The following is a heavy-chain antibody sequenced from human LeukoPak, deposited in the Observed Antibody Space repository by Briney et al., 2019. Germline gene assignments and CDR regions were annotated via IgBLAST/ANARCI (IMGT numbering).Heavy chain of an antibody. CDR2: ISGDGGST. J-gene: IGHJ6*03. V-gene: IGHV3-43*02. CDR1: GFTFDDYA. Sequence: GGSLRLSCAASGFTFDDYAMHWVRQAPGKGLEWVSRISGDGGSTYYADSVKGRFTISRDNSNNSLYLQMNSLRTEDTALYYCATGYSSGWFYYYYYMDVWGKGTTVTVSS. CDR3: ATGYSSGWFYYYYYMDV. D-gene: IGHD6-19*01.